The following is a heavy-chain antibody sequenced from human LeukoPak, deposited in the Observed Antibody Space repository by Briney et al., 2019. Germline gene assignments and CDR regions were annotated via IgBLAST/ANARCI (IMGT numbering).Heavy chain of an antibody. D-gene: IGHD3-10*01. J-gene: IGHJ4*02. CDR2: VSHDGSDQ. CDR3: ARAPFDYGSGRY. V-gene: IGHV3-30*03. CDR1: DITFRTFG. Sequence: GGSLRLSCEVSDITFRTFGIHWVRQAPGQGLQWVAVVSHDGSDQYYAASVKGRFTISRDSSKNTLYLQMKSLRTEDTAVYYCARAPFDYGSGRYWGQGTLVTVSS.